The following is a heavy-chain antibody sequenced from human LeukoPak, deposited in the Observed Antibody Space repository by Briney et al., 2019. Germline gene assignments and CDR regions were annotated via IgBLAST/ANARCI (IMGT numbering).Heavy chain of an antibody. CDR2: IHNSGTT. J-gene: IGHJ4*02. CDR3: ARRYYYNLGSFPFDF. V-gene: IGHV4-34*01. CDR1: GGPFSGYF. Sequence: SETLSLTCAVSGGPFSGYFWSWIRQSSGKGLERIGEIHNSGTTNHNPSLNSRVTISEDTSKNQFYLNLSSVTAAGTAVYYCARRYYYNLGSFPFDFWGQGTLVTVSS. D-gene: IGHD3-10*01.